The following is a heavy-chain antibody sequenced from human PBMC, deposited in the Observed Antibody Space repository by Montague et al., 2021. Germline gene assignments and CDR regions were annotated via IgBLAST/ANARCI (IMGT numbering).Heavy chain of an antibody. D-gene: IGHD3-10*01. Sequence: TLSLTCSVSGDSISSYEYYWTWIRQPAGRGLEWIGRVYKRGDTNTNPSLRSRLTLSVDTSKNHFSLTLTSVTAAGTAVYFCARDSPVVEPWVGEHKGAFDIWGQGTMVTVSS. CDR1: GDSISSYEYY. CDR3: ARDSPVVEPWVGEHKGAFDI. V-gene: IGHV4-61*02. J-gene: IGHJ3*02. CDR2: VYKRGDT.